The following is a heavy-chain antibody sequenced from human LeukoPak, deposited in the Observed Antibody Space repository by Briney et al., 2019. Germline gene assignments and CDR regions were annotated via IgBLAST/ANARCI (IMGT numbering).Heavy chain of an antibody. Sequence: GGSLRLSCAASGFTFSSYSMNWVRQAPGKGLEWVSSISSSISYIYYADSVTGRFTISRDNAKNSLYLQTNSLRVEDTAVYDGARDLGGSYPYYYGIDVWGQGTTVTVSS. V-gene: IGHV3-21*01. CDR1: GFTFSSYS. D-gene: IGHD1-26*01. CDR3: ARDLGGSYPYYYGIDV. CDR2: ISSSISYI. J-gene: IGHJ6*02.